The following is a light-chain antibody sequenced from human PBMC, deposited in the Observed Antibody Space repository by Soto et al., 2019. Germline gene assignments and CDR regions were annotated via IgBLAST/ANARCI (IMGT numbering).Light chain of an antibody. CDR1: KSVSSN. CDR3: QQYTNWSPLT. V-gene: IGKV3-15*01. CDR2: GAS. J-gene: IGKJ4*01. Sequence: EIVMTQSPATLSVSPGESATLSCRASKSVSSNLAWYQQKPGQAPGLLIYGASTRATGIPARFGGSVSGTEFTLTISSLQSEDFAVYYCQQYTNWSPLTFGGGTKVEIK.